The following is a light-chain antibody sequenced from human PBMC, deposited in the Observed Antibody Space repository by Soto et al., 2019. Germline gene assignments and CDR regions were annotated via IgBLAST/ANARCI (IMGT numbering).Light chain of an antibody. J-gene: IGKJ2*01. CDR2: GAS. V-gene: IGKV3-20*01. CDR3: QQHRT. CDR1: QSVSSSY. Sequence: EIVLTQSPGTLSLSPGERATLSCRAGQSVSSSYLAWYQQKPGQAPRLLIYGASSRATGIPDRFSGSGSGTDFTLTISRLEPEDFAVYYCQQHRTFGQGTKLEIK.